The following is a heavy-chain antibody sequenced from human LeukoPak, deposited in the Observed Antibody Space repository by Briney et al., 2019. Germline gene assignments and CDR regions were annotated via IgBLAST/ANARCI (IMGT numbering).Heavy chain of an antibody. CDR2: IYTSGST. CDR1: GGSISSYY. CDR3: ARDRLYSGSYLTFDY. Sequence: PSETLSLTCTVSGGSISSYYWSWIRQPAGKGLEWIGRIYTSGSTNYNPSLKSRVTMSVDTSKNQFSLKLSSVTAADTAVYYCARDRLYSGSYLTFDYWAREPWSPSPQ. V-gene: IGHV4-4*07. J-gene: IGHJ4*02. D-gene: IGHD1-26*01.